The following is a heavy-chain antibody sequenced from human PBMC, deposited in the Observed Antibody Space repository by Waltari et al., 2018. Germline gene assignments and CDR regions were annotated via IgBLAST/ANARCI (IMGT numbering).Heavy chain of an antibody. CDR1: GYSFTSYW. CDR3: ARTYYDFWSGYRGFDY. CDR2: IDPGDSDT. V-gene: IGHV5-51*01. D-gene: IGHD3-3*01. J-gene: IGHJ4*02. Sequence: EVQLVQSGAEVKKPGESLKISCKGSGYSFTSYWIGWVRQMPGKGLEWMGIIDPGDSDTRYSPSFQGQVTISADKSISTAYLQWSSLKASDTAMYYCARTYYDFWSGYRGFDYWGQGTLVTVSS.